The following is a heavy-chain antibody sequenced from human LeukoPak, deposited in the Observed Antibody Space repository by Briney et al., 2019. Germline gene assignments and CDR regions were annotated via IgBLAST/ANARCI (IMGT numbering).Heavy chain of an antibody. Sequence: GGSLRLSCAASGFTVSSNFVSWVRQAPGKGLEWVLVIYSGGNTYYADYVKGRFTISRDNSKNTLYLQMNSLRAEDTAVYHCARDRLPPLGAFDIWGQGTMVTVSS. V-gene: IGHV3-66*01. CDR1: GFTVSSNF. CDR2: IYSGGNT. J-gene: IGHJ3*02. D-gene: IGHD3-16*01. CDR3: ARDRLPPLGAFDI.